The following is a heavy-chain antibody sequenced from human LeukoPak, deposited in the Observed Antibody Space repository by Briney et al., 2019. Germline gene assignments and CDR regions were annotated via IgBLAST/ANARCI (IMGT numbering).Heavy chain of an antibody. CDR2: IYYSGSP. V-gene: IGHV4-30-4*01. D-gene: IGHD1-26*01. CDR1: GGFISSGDDY. J-gene: IGHJ3*02. CDR3: ASYSGTYYDAFHI. Sequence: SQTLSLTCIVSGGFISSGDDYWSWIRQPPGKGLEWIGYIYYSGSPYYSPSLKSRVTISVDTSKNQFSLKLSSVTAAHTAVYYCASYSGTYYDAFHIWGQGTMVTVSS.